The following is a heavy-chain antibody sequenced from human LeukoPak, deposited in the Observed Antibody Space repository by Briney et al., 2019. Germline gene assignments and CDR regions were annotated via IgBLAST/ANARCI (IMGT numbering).Heavy chain of an antibody. CDR3: AREGDCTNGVCYYNWFDP. J-gene: IGHJ5*02. V-gene: IGHV3-21*01. CDR2: ISSSSSYI. CDR1: GFTFSSYS. D-gene: IGHD2-8*01. Sequence: GGSLRLSCAASGFTFSSYSMNWVRQAPGKGLEWVSSISSSSSYIYYADSVKGRFTISRDNAKNSLYLQMNSLRAEDTAVYYCAREGDCTNGVCYYNWFDPWGQGTLVTVSS.